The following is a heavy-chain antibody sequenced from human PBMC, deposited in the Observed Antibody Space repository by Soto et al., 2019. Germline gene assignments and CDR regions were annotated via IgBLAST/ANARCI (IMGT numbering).Heavy chain of an antibody. CDR3: ARLVVVAPDANA. V-gene: IGHV4-39*02. Sequence: NPSETLSLTCSVSGGSINYNRYYWGWIRQPPGKGLEWVGGIFYTGTTYYSPSLKGRVTISVDTSKNSFSLNLTSVTAADTAVYFCARLVVVAPDANAWGQGTLVTVSP. D-gene: IGHD2-15*01. CDR1: GGSINYNRYY. CDR2: IFYTGTT. J-gene: IGHJ5*02.